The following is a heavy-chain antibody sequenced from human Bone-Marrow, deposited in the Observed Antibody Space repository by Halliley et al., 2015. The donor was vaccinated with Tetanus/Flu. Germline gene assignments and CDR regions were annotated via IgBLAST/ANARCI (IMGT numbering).Heavy chain of an antibody. CDR3: ARGGPYPRSVDF. V-gene: IGHV3-23*01. D-gene: IGHD1-26*01. J-gene: IGHJ4*02. Sequence: EWVSRISGRPDNTFYADAVKGRSTISRDPSKNRLYLHLTSLGAEDTAVYYCARGGPYPRSVDFWGQGTLVTVSS. CDR2: ISGRPDNT.